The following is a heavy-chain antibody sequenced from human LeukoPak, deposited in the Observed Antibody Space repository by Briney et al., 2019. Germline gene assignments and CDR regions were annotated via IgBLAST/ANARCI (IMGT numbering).Heavy chain of an antibody. CDR3: ARGNAHAFDI. Sequence: PGGSLRLSCAASGFTFSNCAMSWVRQAPGKGLVWVSRIHSDGSSTTSADSVKGRFTISRDNAENTLYLQMNSLRAEDTAVYFCARGNAHAFDIWGQGTMVTVSS. CDR1: GFTFSNCA. CDR2: IHSDGSST. V-gene: IGHV3-74*01. J-gene: IGHJ3*02. D-gene: IGHD1-1*01.